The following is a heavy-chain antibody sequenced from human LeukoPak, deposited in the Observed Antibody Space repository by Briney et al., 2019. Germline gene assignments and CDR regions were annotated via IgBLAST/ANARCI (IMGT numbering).Heavy chain of an antibody. CDR2: IYSSGST. V-gene: IGHV4-59*08. Sequence: PSETLSLTCTVSGGSISSYYWSWIRQPPGKGLEWIGYIYSSGSTNYNPSVKSRVTISVDTSKNQFSMKLSPVTAAGKGVIYCGKHQLYCRGPSCYPDWFDPWGQGSLVTVSS. CDR3: GKHQLYCRGPSCYPDWFDP. D-gene: IGHD2-15*01. CDR1: GGSISSYY. J-gene: IGHJ5*02.